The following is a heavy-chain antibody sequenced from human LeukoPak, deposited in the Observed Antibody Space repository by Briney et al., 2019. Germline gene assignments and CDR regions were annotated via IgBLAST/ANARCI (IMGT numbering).Heavy chain of an antibody. CDR3: ASSQIIGYCSGGSCYPNDY. Sequence: SETLSLTCAVYGGSFSGYYWSWIRQPPGKGLEWIGEINHSGSTTYNPSLKSRVTISVDTSKNQFSLKLSSVTAADTAVYYCASSQIIGYCSGGSCYPNDYWAREPWSPSPQ. CDR2: INHSGST. CDR1: GGSFSGYY. V-gene: IGHV4-34*01. D-gene: IGHD2-15*01. J-gene: IGHJ4*02.